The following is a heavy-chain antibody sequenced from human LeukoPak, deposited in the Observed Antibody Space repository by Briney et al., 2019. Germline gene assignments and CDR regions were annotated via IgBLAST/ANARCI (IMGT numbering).Heavy chain of an antibody. Sequence: PSETLSLTCTVSGGSISSYYWSWIRQPPGMGLEWIGYISYSGSTNYNPSLKSRVTFSIDTSKNQFSLWLDSVTAADTAVYYCASAPHVNYFDFWGQGALVTVSA. J-gene: IGHJ4*02. CDR1: GGSISSYY. V-gene: IGHV4-59*08. D-gene: IGHD2/OR15-2a*01. CDR3: ASAPHVNYFDF. CDR2: ISYSGST.